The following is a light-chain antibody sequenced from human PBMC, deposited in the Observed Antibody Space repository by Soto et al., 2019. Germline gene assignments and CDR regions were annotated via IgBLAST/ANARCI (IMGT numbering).Light chain of an antibody. CDR2: AAS. CDR3: QHSYNVPLT. Sequence: DIQMTQSPSTLSGSVGDRVTITCRASQSISSYLNWYQQKPGKAPKLLIYAASSLQSGVPSRFSGSGSGTDFTLTISSLQPEDFATYFCQHSYNVPLTFGGGTKVDIK. J-gene: IGKJ4*01. V-gene: IGKV1-39*01. CDR1: QSISSY.